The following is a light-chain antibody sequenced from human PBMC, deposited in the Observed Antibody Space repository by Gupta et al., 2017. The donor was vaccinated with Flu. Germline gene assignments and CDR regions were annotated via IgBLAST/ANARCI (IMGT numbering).Light chain of an antibody. V-gene: IGLV1-40*01. J-gene: IGLJ3*02. CDR3: QSYDNTLSAPWV. CDR1: SSNFGEGYD. Sequence: QSVLTQPPSVSGAPGQRATISCTGSSSNFGEGYDVHWYQQFPGRAPKLLIYANTNRPSGVPDRFSGSKSGTPASLTITGLQAEDEATYFCQSYDNTLSAPWVFGGGTKLTVL. CDR2: ANT.